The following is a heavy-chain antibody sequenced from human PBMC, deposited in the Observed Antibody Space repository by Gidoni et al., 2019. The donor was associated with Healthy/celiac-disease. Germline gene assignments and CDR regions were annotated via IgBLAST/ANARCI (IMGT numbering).Heavy chain of an antibody. V-gene: IGHV1-58*02. CDR2: IVVGSGNT. Sequence: QLQLVQSGPEVKKPGTSAQVSCKASVFTFTSSAMQWVRQARGQRLEWIGWIVVGSGNTNYAQKFQERVTITRDMSTSTAYMELSSLRSEDTAVYYCAAVEEYGSGSYYFGYWGQGTLVTVSS. J-gene: IGHJ4*02. CDR1: VFTFTSSA. D-gene: IGHD3-10*01. CDR3: AAVEEYGSGSYYFGY.